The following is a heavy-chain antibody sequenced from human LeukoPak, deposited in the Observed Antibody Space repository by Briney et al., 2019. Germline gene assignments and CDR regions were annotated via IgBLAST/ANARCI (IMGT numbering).Heavy chain of an antibody. V-gene: IGHV4-34*01. CDR3: ASRTTVTTDFDY. D-gene: IGHD4-17*01. J-gene: IGHJ4*02. CDR2: INHSGST. Sequence: PSETLSLTCAVYGGSFSGYYWSWIRQPPGKGLEWIGEINHSGSTNYNPSLKSRVTISVDTSKNQFSLKLSSVTAADTAVYYCASRTTVTTDFDYWGQGTLVTVSS. CDR1: GGSFSGYY.